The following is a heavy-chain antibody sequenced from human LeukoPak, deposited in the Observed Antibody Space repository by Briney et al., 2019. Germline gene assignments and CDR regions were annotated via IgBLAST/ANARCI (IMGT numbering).Heavy chain of an antibody. CDR3: AKDIGAYYYYGMDV. D-gene: IGHD5-12*01. V-gene: IGHV3-23*01. CDR2: ISGSGGST. Sequence: GGSLRFSCAASGFTFSSYAMSWVRQAPGKGLEWVSAISGSGGSTYYADSVKGRFTISRDNSKNTLYLQMNSLRAEDTAVYYCAKDIGAYYYYGMDVWGQGTTVTVSS. CDR1: GFTFSSYA. J-gene: IGHJ6*02.